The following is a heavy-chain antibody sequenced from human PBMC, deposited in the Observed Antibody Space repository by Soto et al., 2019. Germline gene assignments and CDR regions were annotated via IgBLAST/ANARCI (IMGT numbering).Heavy chain of an antibody. J-gene: IGHJ6*02. D-gene: IGHD3-22*01. CDR1: GGSISSGGFS. CDR2: IYHSGST. CDR3: ARGSTDYYYDTTGYFGSGHYYYGMDV. Sequence: SETLSLTCAVSGGSISSGGFSWSWIRQPPGKGLEWIGYIYHSGSTYYNPSLESRVSISVDRSKDQFSLKLSSVTAADTAVYYCARGSTDYYYDTTGYFGSGHYYYGMDVWGQGTTVTVSS. V-gene: IGHV4-30-2*01.